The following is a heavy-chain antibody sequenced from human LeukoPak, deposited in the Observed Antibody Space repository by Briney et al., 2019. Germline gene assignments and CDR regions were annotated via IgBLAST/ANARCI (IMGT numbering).Heavy chain of an antibody. CDR1: GYTFTGYY. D-gene: IGHD3-10*01. CDR3: ARRYYYGSYAFDI. CDR2: INPNSGGT. V-gene: IGHV1-2*02. Sequence: ASVKVSCKASGYTFTGYYMHWVRQAPGQGLEWMGWINPNSGGTNYAQKFQGRVTMTRDTSISTAYMELSRLRSVDTAVYYCARRYYYGSYAFDIWGQGTMVTVSS. J-gene: IGHJ3*02.